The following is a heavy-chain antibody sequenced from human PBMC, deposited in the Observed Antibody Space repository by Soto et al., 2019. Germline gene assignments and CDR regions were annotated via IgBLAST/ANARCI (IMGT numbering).Heavy chain of an antibody. Sequence: PGESLKISCKGSEYIFGNYWIGWVRQMPGKGLEWMGIIYLGDSDTRYSPSFQGQVTISADKSITTAFLQWSSLKAPDTAMYYCASYSDSSPYPFEYWGQGNLVTVSS. V-gene: IGHV5-51*01. CDR3: ASYSDSSPYPFEY. CDR1: EYIFGNYW. J-gene: IGHJ4*02. D-gene: IGHD3-22*01. CDR2: IYLGDSDT.